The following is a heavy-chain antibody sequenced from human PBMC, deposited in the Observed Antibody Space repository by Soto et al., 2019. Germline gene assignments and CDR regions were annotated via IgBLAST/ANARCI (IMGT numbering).Heavy chain of an antibody. CDR1: GGTFSSYA. J-gene: IGHJ6*02. D-gene: IGHD3-22*01. CDR2: IITIFDTA. V-gene: IGHV1-69*12. Sequence: QVQLVQSGAEVKKPGSSVKVSCKASGGTFSSYAISWVRQAPGQGLEWMGGIITIFDTADYAQKFQGRVTIPADESTNRAYMELICIISKNKAEYYCGGHSSGVPGYYYGIDVWGQGTTVTVSS. CDR3: GGHSSGVPGYYYGIDV.